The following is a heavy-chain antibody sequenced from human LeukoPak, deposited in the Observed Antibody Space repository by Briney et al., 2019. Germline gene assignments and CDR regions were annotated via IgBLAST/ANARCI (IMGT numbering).Heavy chain of an antibody. D-gene: IGHD6-19*01. Sequence: PGRSLRLSCAASGFTFSSYGMHWVRQAPGKGLEWVAVIWYDGSNKYYADSVKGRFTISRDNSKNTLYLQMNSLRAEDAAVYYCAKGYSSGWYALDYWGQGTLVTVSS. V-gene: IGHV3-33*06. CDR2: IWYDGSNK. J-gene: IGHJ4*02. CDR3: AKGYSSGWYALDY. CDR1: GFTFSSYG.